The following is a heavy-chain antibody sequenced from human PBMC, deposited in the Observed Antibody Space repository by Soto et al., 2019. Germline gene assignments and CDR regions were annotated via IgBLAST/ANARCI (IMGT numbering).Heavy chain of an antibody. J-gene: IGHJ3*02. Sequence: GGSLRLSCAASGFTFTSYSMNWVRQAPGKGLEWVSCISSSSTYIYYADTVKGRCTISSEKAKNSLYLQMNSLRAEDTAGYYCARGLRTDAFDIWGQGTLVTVSS. CDR3: ARGLRTDAFDI. CDR1: GFTFTSYS. V-gene: IGHV3-21*01. D-gene: IGHD5-12*01. CDR2: ISSSSTYI.